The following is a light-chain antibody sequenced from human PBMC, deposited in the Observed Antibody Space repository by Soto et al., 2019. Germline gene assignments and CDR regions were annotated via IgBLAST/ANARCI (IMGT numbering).Light chain of an antibody. V-gene: IGKV3-15*01. J-gene: IGKJ2*01. CDR1: QTVSSN. CDR2: GAS. Sequence: ETVIAQSPAPLSLSPGERATLSCRASQTVSSNLAWYQQKPGQSPRLLIYGASTRATGIPARFSGSGSGTEFTLTINSLQSEDFAVYYCQQYKNWPHTFGQGTKWIS. CDR3: QQYKNWPHT.